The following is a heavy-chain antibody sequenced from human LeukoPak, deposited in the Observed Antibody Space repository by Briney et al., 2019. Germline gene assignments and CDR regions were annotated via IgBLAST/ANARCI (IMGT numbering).Heavy chain of an antibody. J-gene: IGHJ3*02. CDR1: GFTFSSYS. D-gene: IGHD3-22*01. CDR2: ISSSSSYI. V-gene: IGHV3-21*01. Sequence: GGSLRLSCAASGFTFSSYSMNWVRQAPGKGLEWVSSISSSSSYIYYADSVKGRFTISRDNAKNSLYLQMNSLRAEDTAVYYCAKDLDYYDSLEAFDIWGQGTMVTVSS. CDR3: AKDLDYYDSLEAFDI.